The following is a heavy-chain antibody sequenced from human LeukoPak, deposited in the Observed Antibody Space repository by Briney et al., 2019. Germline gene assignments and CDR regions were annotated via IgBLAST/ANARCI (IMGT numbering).Heavy chain of an antibody. Sequence: GGSLRLSCTASGFTFSAHWIHWVRQPPGMGLVWVSRINERGTDSMYAESVKGRFTISRDNSKNTLYLQMNSLRAEDTAVYYCAKASGSYRAYYFDYWGQGTLVTVSS. J-gene: IGHJ4*02. D-gene: IGHD1-26*01. CDR3: AKASGSYRAYYFDY. CDR1: GFTFSAHW. V-gene: IGHV3-74*03. CDR2: INERGTDS.